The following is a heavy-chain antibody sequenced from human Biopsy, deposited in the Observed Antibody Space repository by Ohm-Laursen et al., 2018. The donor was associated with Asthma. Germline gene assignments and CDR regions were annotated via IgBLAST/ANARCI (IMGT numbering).Heavy chain of an antibody. Sequence: SLRLSCAASGYTFSSYGMHWVRQAPGKGLEWVAVILSDGRDKYYADSVKGRFTISRDNSKNTLYLHMHSLRAEDTAVYFCAKDRVRINSAYYFDYWGQGTLVTVSS. J-gene: IGHJ4*02. CDR1: GYTFSSYG. CDR3: AKDRVRINSAYYFDY. D-gene: IGHD3-10*01. CDR2: ILSDGRDK. V-gene: IGHV3-30*18.